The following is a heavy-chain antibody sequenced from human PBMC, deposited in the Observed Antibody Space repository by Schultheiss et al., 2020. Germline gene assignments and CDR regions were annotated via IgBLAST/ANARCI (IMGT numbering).Heavy chain of an antibody. D-gene: IGHD2-15*01. CDR3: ARRDCSGGSCYRGKVPPDY. J-gene: IGHJ4*02. V-gene: IGHV4-39*01. CDR1: GGSISSGGYY. Sequence: SETLSLTCTVSGGSISSGGYYWSWIRQPPGKGLEWIGSSYYSGSTYYNPSLKSRVTISVDTSKNQFSLKLSSVTAADTAVYYCARRDCSGGSCYRGKVPPDYWGQGTLVTVSS. CDR2: SYYSGST.